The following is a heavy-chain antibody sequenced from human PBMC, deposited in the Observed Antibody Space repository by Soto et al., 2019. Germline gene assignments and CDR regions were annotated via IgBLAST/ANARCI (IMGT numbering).Heavy chain of an antibody. CDR1: GYTFTSNG. D-gene: IGHD3-22*01. J-gene: IGHJ6*02. CDR3: ARDLEKGYYDSSGYPYYYYGMDV. V-gene: IGHV1-18*01. Sequence: SVEVTCKASGYTFTSNGISWVRQAPGQGLEWMGWISAYNGNTNYAQKLQGRVTMTTDTSTSTAYMELRSLRSDDTAVYYCARDLEKGYYDSSGYPYYYYGMDVWGQGTTVTVSS. CDR2: ISAYNGNT.